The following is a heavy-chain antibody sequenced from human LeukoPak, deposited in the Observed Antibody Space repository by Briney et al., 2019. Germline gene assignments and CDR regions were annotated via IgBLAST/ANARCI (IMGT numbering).Heavy chain of an antibody. D-gene: IGHD5-18*01. CDR3: ARDFIRGYSYGYDY. CDR1: GFTFSSYW. CDR2: INSDGSST. J-gene: IGHJ4*02. V-gene: IGHV3-74*01. Sequence: GGSLRLSCAASGFTFSSYWTHWVRQAPGKGLVRVSRINSDGSSTSYADSVKGRFTISRDNAKNTLYLQMNSLRAEDTAVYYCARDFIRGYSYGYDYWGQGTLVTVSS.